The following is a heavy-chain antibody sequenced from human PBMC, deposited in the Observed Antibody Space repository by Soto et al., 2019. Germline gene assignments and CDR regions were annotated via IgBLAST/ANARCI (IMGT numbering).Heavy chain of an antibody. V-gene: IGHV4-30-4*01. Sequence: PSETLSLTCTVSGGSISSGDYYWSWIRQPPWKGLEWIGYIYYSGSTYYNPSLKSRVTISVDTSKNQFSLKLSSVTAADTAVYYCARGYLQGAVVRDWFDPWGQGXLVTVSS. CDR2: IYYSGST. D-gene: IGHD3-10*01. J-gene: IGHJ5*02. CDR1: GGSISSGDYY. CDR3: ARGYLQGAVVRDWFDP.